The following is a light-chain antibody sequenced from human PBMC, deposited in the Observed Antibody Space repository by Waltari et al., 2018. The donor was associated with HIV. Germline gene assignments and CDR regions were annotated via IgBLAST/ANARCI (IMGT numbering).Light chain of an antibody. Sequence: QSALTQPASVSGSPGQTVTISCTGTSGDIGGYNFVSWYQQRPGKAPRLMIYGVSHRPSGVSNRFSGSKSGNTASLTISGLRTDDEADYYCSSYTTSSALVFGGGTNLTVL. CDR1: SGDIGGYNF. V-gene: IGLV2-14*01. CDR2: GVS. CDR3: SSYTTSSALV. J-gene: IGLJ2*01.